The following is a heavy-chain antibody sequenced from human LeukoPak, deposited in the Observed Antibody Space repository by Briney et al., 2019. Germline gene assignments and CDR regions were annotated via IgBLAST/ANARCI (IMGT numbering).Heavy chain of an antibody. J-gene: IGHJ6*03. CDR3: AKFYSGYYYMDV. V-gene: IGHV3-48*01. CDR1: GFTFSSYS. Sequence: GGSLRLSCAASGFTFSSYSMNWVRQAPGKGLEWVSYISSSSSTIYYADSVKGRFTISRDNIKNMLYLQMNTLRAEDTAVFYCAKFYSGYYYMDVWGEGTTVTVAS. CDR2: ISSSSSTI. D-gene: IGHD1-26*01.